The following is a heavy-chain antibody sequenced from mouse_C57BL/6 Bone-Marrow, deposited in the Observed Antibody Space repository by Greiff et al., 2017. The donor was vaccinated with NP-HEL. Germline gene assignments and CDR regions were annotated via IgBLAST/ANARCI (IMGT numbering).Heavy chain of an antibody. Sequence: EVMLVESGAELVRPGASVKLSCTASGFNIKDDYMPWVKQRPEQGLEWIGLIDPETGGTESASKFPGKATITADTSSNTAYLQLSSLTSEDTAVYYCTTCYGKLYYYAMDDWGQGTSVTVSS. CDR3: TTCYGKLYYYAMDD. CDR2: IDPETGGT. J-gene: IGHJ4*01. V-gene: IGHV14-4*01. CDR1: GFNIKDDY. D-gene: IGHD2-1*01.